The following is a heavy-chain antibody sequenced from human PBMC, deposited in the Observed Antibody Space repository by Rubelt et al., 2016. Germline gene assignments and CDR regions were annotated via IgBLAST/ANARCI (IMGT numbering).Heavy chain of an antibody. CDR3: AKDITDYYGYFQH. CDR1: GFTFSTYA. Sequence: GSGGGFVHPGGSLRLSCAASGFTFSTYAMSWVRQAPGKGLEWVAVISYDGSNKYYADSVKGRFTISRDNSKNTLYLQMNSLRPEDTAVYYCAKDITDYYGYFQHWGQGTLVTVSS. V-gene: IGHV3-30*18. CDR2: ISYDGSNK. D-gene: IGHD3-22*01. J-gene: IGHJ1*01.